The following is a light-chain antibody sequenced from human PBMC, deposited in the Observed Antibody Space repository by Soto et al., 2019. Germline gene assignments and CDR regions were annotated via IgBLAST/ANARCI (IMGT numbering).Light chain of an antibody. V-gene: IGKV3-20*01. CDR3: QQYGTSSFT. J-gene: IGKJ3*01. Sequence: EIVLTQSPGTLSLSPGERATLSCRASQTVNNNYLTWYQQTPGQAPRLLIYGASSRATGIPDKFSGSGSGTDFTLTISRLEPEDFAVYYCQQYGTSSFTFGPGTKVDIK. CDR2: GAS. CDR1: QTVNNNY.